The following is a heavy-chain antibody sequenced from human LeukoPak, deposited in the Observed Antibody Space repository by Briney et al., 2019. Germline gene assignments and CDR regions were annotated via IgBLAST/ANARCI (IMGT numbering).Heavy chain of an antibody. J-gene: IGHJ4*02. Sequence: LPGGSLRLSCAASGFTFSSYAMSWIRQAPGKGLELVSAISGSGGSTYYADSVKGRFTSSRDNSKNTLYLQMNSLIAEDTAVYYCAKDPPTTGTTFDNWGRGTLVTVSS. CDR1: GFTFSSYA. CDR2: ISGSGGST. V-gene: IGHV3-23*01. D-gene: IGHD1-1*01. CDR3: AKDPPTTGTTFDN.